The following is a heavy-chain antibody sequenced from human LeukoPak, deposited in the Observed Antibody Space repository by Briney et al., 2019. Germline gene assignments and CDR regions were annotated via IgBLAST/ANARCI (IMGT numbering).Heavy chain of an antibody. CDR3: ARKPLGMSRYDY. J-gene: IGHJ4*02. CDR1: GGSISNYY. D-gene: IGHD6-25*01. V-gene: IGHV4-59*01. CDR2: ASTIGST. Sequence: PETLSLTCTVSGGSISNYYWSWIRQPPGKGLEWIGFASTIGSTNFSPSLKSRVTISLDTSKKQFSLKVSSVTAADTAVYYCARKPLGMSRYDYWGEGALVTVSA.